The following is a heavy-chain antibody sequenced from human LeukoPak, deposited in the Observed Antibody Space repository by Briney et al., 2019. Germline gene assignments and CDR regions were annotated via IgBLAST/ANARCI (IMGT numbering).Heavy chain of an antibody. CDR3: VRDTIFGVVMTYYFDY. J-gene: IGHJ4*02. Sequence: ASVTVSCKASGYTFTSYYMHWVRQAPGQGLEWMGIINPSGGSTSYAQKFQGRVTMTRDTSTSTVYMELSSLRSEDTAVYYCVRDTIFGVVMTYYFDYWGQGTLVTVSS. CDR1: GYTFTSYY. D-gene: IGHD3-3*01. V-gene: IGHV1-46*01. CDR2: INPSGGST.